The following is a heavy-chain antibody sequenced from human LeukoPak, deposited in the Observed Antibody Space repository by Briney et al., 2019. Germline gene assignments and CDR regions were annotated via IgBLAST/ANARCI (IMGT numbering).Heavy chain of an antibody. CDR2: LYNSGGT. Sequence: SETLSLTCTVPGDSISSYYWSWIRQPPGKGLEWIGHLYNSGGTNYNPSLKSRVAISVDTSKNQFSLKLSSVTAADTAVYFCARANSGYDPFDYWGQGTLVTVSS. CDR3: ARANSGYDPFDY. J-gene: IGHJ4*02. V-gene: IGHV4-59*01. D-gene: IGHD5-12*01. CDR1: GDSISSYY.